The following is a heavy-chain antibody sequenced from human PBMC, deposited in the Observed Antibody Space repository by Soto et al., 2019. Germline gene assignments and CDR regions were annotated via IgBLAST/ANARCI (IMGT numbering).Heavy chain of an antibody. CDR3: ARMATFGSLNWFDP. V-gene: IGHV1-8*01. J-gene: IGHJ5*02. CDR1: GYSFTNND. D-gene: IGHD3-16*01. CDR2: MNPGSGDT. Sequence: PAASVKVSCTASGYSFTNNDVSWVRQATGQGLEWMGWMNPGSGDTGYAQKFQGRVTMTRDISIATAYMELSSLRSDDTAIYYCARMATFGSLNWFDPWGQGTLVTVSS.